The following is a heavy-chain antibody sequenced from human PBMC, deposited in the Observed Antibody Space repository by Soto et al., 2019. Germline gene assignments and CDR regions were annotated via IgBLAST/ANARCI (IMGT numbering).Heavy chain of an antibody. CDR2: IYYSVST. J-gene: IGHJ3*02. CDR1: GGSISSYY. CDR3: ARQGRGDAFDI. Sequence: SETLSLTCTVSGGSISSYYWSWIRQPPGKGLEWIGYIYYSVSTNYNPSLKSRVTISVDTSKNQFSLKLSSVTAADTAVYYCARQGRGDAFDIWGQGTMVTVSS. V-gene: IGHV4-59*01. D-gene: IGHD3-10*01.